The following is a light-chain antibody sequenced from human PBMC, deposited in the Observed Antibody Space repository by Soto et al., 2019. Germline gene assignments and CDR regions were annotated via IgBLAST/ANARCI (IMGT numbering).Light chain of an antibody. CDR3: SSYTSSSTRV. CDR2: DVS. Sequence: QSALTQPASVSGSPGQSITFSCTGSSSDVGGYDYVSWYQHHPGKAPKLVIFDVSDRPSGVSSRFSGSKSGNTASLTISRLQSEDEAFYYCSSYTSSSTRVFGGGTKLTVL. CDR1: SSDVGGYDY. J-gene: IGLJ3*02. V-gene: IGLV2-14*03.